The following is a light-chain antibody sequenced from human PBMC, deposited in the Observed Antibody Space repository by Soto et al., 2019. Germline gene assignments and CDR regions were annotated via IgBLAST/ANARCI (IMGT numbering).Light chain of an antibody. CDR3: QSYDSSLRGV. Sequence: QSVLTQPPSVSGAPGQRVTISCTGSSSNIGAGYDVHWYQQLPGTAPKLLVYANSHRPSGVPDRFSGSKSGTSASLAITGLQAEDEADYYCQSYDSSLRGVFGGGTKVTVL. V-gene: IGLV1-40*01. CDR1: SSNIGAGYD. CDR2: ANS. J-gene: IGLJ2*01.